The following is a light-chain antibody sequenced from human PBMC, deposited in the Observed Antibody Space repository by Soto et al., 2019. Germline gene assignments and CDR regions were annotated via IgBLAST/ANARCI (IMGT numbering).Light chain of an antibody. Sequence: QSVLTQPASVSGSPGQSITISCTGTSSDVGGYDYVSWYQQHPGKAPKLMIFEVTNRPSGVSNRFSGSKSGNTASLTISGLRAEDGADYYCSSFRSTSTLPYVFGTGTKVTVL. J-gene: IGLJ1*01. CDR2: EVT. CDR3: SSFRSTSTLPYV. CDR1: SSDVGGYDY. V-gene: IGLV2-14*01.